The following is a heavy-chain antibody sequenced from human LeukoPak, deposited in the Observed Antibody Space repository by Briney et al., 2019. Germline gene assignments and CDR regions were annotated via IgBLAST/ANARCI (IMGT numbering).Heavy chain of an antibody. CDR3: ARQAYTFAPFDY. V-gene: IGHV5-51*01. J-gene: IGHJ4*02. Sequence: PGEPLKISCKGSGYRFNNYWIGWVRQMPGKGLEWMGIIYPGDSDTRYSPSFQGQVTISADRSISTAYLQWSSLKASDTAMYYCARQAYTFAPFDYWGQGTLVTVSS. D-gene: IGHD2-21*01. CDR2: IYPGDSDT. CDR1: GYRFNNYW.